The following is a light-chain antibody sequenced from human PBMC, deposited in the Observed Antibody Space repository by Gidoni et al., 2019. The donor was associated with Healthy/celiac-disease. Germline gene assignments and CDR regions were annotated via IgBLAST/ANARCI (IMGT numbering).Light chain of an antibody. J-gene: IGKJ5*01. CDR3: QQRSNWRIT. CDR1: QSVSSY. V-gene: IGKV3-11*01. CDR2: DAS. Sequence: EIVLTQSPATLSLSPGERAPRSCRASQSVSSYLAWYQQKPGQAPRLLIYDASNRATGIPARFSGSGSGTDFTLTISSLEPEDFAVYYCQQRSNWRITFGQGTRLEIK.